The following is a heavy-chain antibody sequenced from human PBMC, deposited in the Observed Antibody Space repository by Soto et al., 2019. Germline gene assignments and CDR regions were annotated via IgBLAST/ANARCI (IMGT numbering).Heavy chain of an antibody. CDR1: GGSISSYY. CDR3: ARGLELPPYCSGGSCYSFFDY. D-gene: IGHD2-15*01. V-gene: IGHV4-59*08. Sequence: SETLSLTCTVSGGSISSYYWSWIRQPPGKGLEWIGYIYYSGSTKYNPSLKSRVTISEDTSKDLFSLKLSSVTAADTAVYYCARGLELPPYCSGGSCYSFFDYWGQGTLVTVSS. CDR2: IYYSGST. J-gene: IGHJ4*02.